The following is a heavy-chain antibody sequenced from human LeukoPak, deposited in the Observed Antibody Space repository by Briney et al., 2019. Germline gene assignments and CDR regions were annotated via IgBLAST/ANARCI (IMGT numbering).Heavy chain of an antibody. J-gene: IGHJ4*02. V-gene: IGHV3-7*01. CDR3: ARGLGYCSSTSRPSFDY. D-gene: IGHD2-2*01. Sequence: PGGSLRLSCAASGFTFSSYWMSWVRQAPGKGLEWVANIKQDGREKYYVDSVKGRFTISRDNAKNSLYLQMNSLRAEDTAVYYCARGLGYCSSTSRPSFDYWGQGTLVTVSS. CDR1: GFTFSSYW. CDR2: IKQDGREK.